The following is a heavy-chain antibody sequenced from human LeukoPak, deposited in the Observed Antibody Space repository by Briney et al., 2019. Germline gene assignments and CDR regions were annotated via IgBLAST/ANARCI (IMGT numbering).Heavy chain of an antibody. Sequence: GGSLRLSCAASGFSFNIYAMSWVRQAPGKGLEWVAAIDRSGGSTFYADSVKGRFTISKDNSKNTLYLQMNSLRAEDTAVYYCAKVGGYYGSGSYFDYWGQGTLVTVSS. D-gene: IGHD3-10*01. CDR3: AKVGGYYGSGSYFDY. J-gene: IGHJ4*02. CDR1: GFSFNIYA. V-gene: IGHV3-23*01. CDR2: IDRSGGST.